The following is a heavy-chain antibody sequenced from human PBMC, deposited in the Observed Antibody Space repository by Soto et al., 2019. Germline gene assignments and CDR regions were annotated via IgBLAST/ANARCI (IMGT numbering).Heavy chain of an antibody. J-gene: IGHJ3*02. Sequence: QVHLVQSGTEVKKPGASVKVSCKASGYTFTNYGISWVRQAPGQGLEWMGWISADTGNTNYAQKLQHRVTMTTDTSTTTAYMALRSLTSDDTALYFCAREGTIRTDAFDIWGQGTMVTVSS. CDR2: ISADTGNT. D-gene: IGHD2-2*02. V-gene: IGHV1-18*01. CDR1: GYTFTNYG. CDR3: AREGTIRTDAFDI.